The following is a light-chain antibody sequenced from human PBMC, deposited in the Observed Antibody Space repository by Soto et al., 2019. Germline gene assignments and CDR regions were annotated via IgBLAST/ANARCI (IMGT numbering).Light chain of an antibody. Sequence: VLTQAPSVSGAPGQRVTISCTGSSSNIGAGYDVHWYQQLPGTAPKLLIYGNSNRPSGVPDRFSGSKSGTSASLAITGLQAEDEADYYCQSYDSSLSGYVFGTGTKVTVL. J-gene: IGLJ1*01. CDR1: SSNIGAGYD. V-gene: IGLV1-40*01. CDR2: GNS. CDR3: QSYDSSLSGYV.